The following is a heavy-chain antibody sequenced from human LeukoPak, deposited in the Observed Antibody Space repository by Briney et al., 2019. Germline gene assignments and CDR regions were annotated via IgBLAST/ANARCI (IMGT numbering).Heavy chain of an antibody. D-gene: IGHD2-15*01. Sequence: SETLSLTCAVYGGSFSGYYWSWIRQPPGKGLEWIGEINHSGSTNYNPSLKSRVTISVDTSKNQFSLKLSSVTAADTAVYYCARHRASRIPYCPLDAFDIWGQGTMVTVSS. J-gene: IGHJ3*02. CDR1: GGSFSGYY. V-gene: IGHV4-34*01. CDR2: INHSGST. CDR3: ARHRASRIPYCPLDAFDI.